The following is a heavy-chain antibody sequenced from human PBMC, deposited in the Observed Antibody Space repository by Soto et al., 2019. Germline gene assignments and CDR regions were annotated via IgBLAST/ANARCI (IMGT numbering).Heavy chain of an antibody. Sequence: SETLSLTCAVYGGSFSGYYWSWIRQPPGKGLEWIGEINHSGSTNYNPSLKSRVTISVDTSKNQFSLKLNSVTAADTAVYYCARRAGSRETPRLLTVTTIRDLYYFDYWGQGTLVTVSS. V-gene: IGHV4-34*01. CDR3: ARRAGSRETPRLLTVTTIRDLYYFDY. D-gene: IGHD4-17*01. CDR1: GGSFSGYY. J-gene: IGHJ4*02. CDR2: INHSGST.